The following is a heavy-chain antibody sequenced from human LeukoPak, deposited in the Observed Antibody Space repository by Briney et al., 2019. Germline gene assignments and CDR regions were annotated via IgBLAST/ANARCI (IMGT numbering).Heavy chain of an antibody. V-gene: IGHV1-69*13. CDR1: GGTFSSYA. D-gene: IGHD5-12*01. CDR3: AREISPPYDPYYYYYGMDV. J-gene: IGHJ6*04. CDR2: IIPIFGTA. Sequence: SVKVPCKASGGTFSSYAISWVRQAPGQGLEWMGGIIPIFGTANYAQKFQGRVTITADESTSTAYMELSSLRSEDTAVYYCAREISPPYDPYYYYYGMDVWGKGTTVTVSS.